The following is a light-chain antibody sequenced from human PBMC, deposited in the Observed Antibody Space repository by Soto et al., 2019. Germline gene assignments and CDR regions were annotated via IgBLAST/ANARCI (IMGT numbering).Light chain of an antibody. Sequence: EIEMTQSPGTLSVSPGERATLSCRASQGITSNVAWYQQKPGQAPRLLIYGASTRATGIPARCIGSGPGTEFSLIISSLQSEDFAVYYCQQYNYWPPLTFGGGTKVEI. J-gene: IGKJ4*01. V-gene: IGKV3-15*01. CDR2: GAS. CDR1: QGITSN. CDR3: QQYNYWPPLT.